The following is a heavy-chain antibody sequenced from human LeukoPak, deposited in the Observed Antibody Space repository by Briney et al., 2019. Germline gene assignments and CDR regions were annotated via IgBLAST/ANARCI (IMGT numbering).Heavy chain of an antibody. Sequence: GGSLRLSCAASGFTFSSYAMSWVRQAPGKGLEWVSAISGSGGSAYYADSVKGRFTISRDNSKNTPYLQMNSLRAEDTAVYYCATSLYSSSLYYFDYWGQGTLVTVSS. D-gene: IGHD6-6*01. V-gene: IGHV3-23*01. J-gene: IGHJ4*02. CDR3: ATSLYSSSLYYFDY. CDR2: ISGSGGSA. CDR1: GFTFSSYA.